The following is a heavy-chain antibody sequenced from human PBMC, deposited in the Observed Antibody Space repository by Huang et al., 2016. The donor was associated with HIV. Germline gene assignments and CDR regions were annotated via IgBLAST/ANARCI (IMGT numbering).Heavy chain of an antibody. Sequence: QVRLVESGGGFVKAGGSLRLSCAASGFTFSDFYMSWIRQAPGSGLECVSYIGSSCGPIYSADSVKGRFTISKDNTKNSLFLQMSSLRVEDTAVYYCARVHIMDVVAKPLDFWGQGALVTVSS. J-gene: IGHJ4*02. D-gene: IGHD2-21*01. CDR1: GFTFSDFY. CDR2: IGSSCGPI. V-gene: IGHV3-11*01. CDR3: ARVHIMDVVAKPLDF.